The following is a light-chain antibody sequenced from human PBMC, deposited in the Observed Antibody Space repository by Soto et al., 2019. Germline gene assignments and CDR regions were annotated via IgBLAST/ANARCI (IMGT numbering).Light chain of an antibody. CDR2: GNS. J-gene: IGLJ2*01. CDR1: SSNIGAGYD. CDR3: QSYDSSLSGYVV. V-gene: IGLV1-40*01. Sequence: QSVLTQPPSASGAPGQRVTIPCTGSSSNIGAGYDVHWYQQLPGTAPKLLIYGNSNRPSGVPDRFSGSKSGTSASLAITGLQAEDEADYYCQSYDSSLSGYVVIGGGTKLTVL.